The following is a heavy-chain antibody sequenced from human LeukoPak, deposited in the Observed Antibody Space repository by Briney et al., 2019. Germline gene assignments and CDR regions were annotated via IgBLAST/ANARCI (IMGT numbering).Heavy chain of an antibody. Sequence: GGSLRLSCAASGFTFSTYGMHWVRQAPGKGLEWVAFIRYDGTDKYYADSVKGRFTISRDDSKNTLYLQMNSLRAEDTAVYYCAKGSFHCSSSTRPQFYYYMDVWGKGATVTVSS. CDR3: AKGSFHCSSSTRPQFYYYMDV. J-gene: IGHJ6*03. CDR2: IRYDGTDK. CDR1: GFTFSTYG. V-gene: IGHV3-30*02. D-gene: IGHD6-6*01.